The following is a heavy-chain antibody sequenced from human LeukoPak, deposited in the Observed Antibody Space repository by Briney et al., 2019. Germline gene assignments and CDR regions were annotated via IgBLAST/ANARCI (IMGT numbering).Heavy chain of an antibody. Sequence: GGSLRLSCAASGFTLSSYRMNSVRQAPGKGLEWVSYISSSSSTIYYADSVKGRFTISRDNAKNSLYLQMNSLRAEDTAVYYCARSSRELGGYAPWELMPPFDYWGQGTLVTVSS. D-gene: IGHD1-7*01. V-gene: IGHV3-48*01. J-gene: IGHJ4*02. CDR3: ARSSRELGGYAPWELMPPFDY. CDR1: GFTLSSYR. CDR2: ISSSSSTI.